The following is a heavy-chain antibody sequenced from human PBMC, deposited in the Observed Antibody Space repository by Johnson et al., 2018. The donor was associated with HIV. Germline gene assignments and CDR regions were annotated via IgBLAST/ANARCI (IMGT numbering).Heavy chain of an antibody. J-gene: IGHJ3*02. CDR2: ISGSGGGT. D-gene: IGHD2-21*02. CDR3: ARGGVVTAIPHAFDI. V-gene: IGHV3-23*04. CDR1: GFSFSNYA. Sequence: VQLVESGGGLVQSGGSLRLSCAASGFSFSNYAMSWVRQAPGKGLEWVSVISGSGGGTYYADSVKGRFTISRDNSKNTLYLQMNSLRAEDTAVYYCARGGVVTAIPHAFDIWGQGTMVTVSS.